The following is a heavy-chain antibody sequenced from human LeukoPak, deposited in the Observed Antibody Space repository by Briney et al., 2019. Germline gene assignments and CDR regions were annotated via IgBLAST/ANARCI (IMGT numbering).Heavy chain of an antibody. D-gene: IGHD6-13*01. CDR2: VRYSGST. Sequence: SETLSLTCTVSGDSISSGVYYSGWIRQPPGKGLEWIGSVRYSGSTDYNPSLKSRVTIFVDASRNQISLKLTSVTAADTAVFYCARLELSGGIEAANYLGQGTLVTVSS. CDR3: ARLELSGGIEAANY. J-gene: IGHJ4*02. V-gene: IGHV4-39*01. CDR1: GDSISSGVYY.